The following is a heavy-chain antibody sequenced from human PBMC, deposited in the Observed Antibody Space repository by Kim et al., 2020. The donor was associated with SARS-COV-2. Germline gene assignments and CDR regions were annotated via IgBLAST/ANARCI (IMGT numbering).Heavy chain of an antibody. V-gene: IGHV4-34*01. CDR3: ARGPWGGNSPYY. CDR2: INHSGST. J-gene: IGHJ4*02. Sequence: SETLSLTCAVYGGSFSGYYWSWIRQPPGKGLEWIGEINHSGSTNYNPSLKSRVTISVDTSKNQFSLKLSSVTAADTAVYYCARGPWGGNSPYYWGQGTLVTVSS. D-gene: IGHD2-21*02. CDR1: GGSFSGYY.